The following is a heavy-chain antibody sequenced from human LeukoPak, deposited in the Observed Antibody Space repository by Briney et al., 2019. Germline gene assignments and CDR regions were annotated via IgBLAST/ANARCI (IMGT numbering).Heavy chain of an antibody. Sequence: GGSLRLSCAASGFTFSDYYMSWIRQAPGKGLEWVLYISSSGSTIYYADSVKGRFTISRDNAKNSLYLQMNSLRAEDTAVYYCAREPLLPYYDILTGYLPSAFDIWGQGTMVTVSS. CDR1: GFTFSDYY. V-gene: IGHV3-11*01. CDR2: ISSSGSTI. CDR3: AREPLLPYYDILTGYLPSAFDI. J-gene: IGHJ3*02. D-gene: IGHD3-9*01.